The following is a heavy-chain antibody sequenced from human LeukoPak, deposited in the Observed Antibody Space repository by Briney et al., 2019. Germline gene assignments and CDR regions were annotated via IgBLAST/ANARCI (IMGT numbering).Heavy chain of an antibody. CDR3: VRDFSRTRLERPFDY. V-gene: IGHV3-7*01. J-gene: IGHJ4*02. D-gene: IGHD1-1*01. CDR2: VKQDGSDK. Sequence: GGSLRLSCAASGFTFSTYWMTWVRQAPGKGLEWVANVKQDGSDKYYVDSVKGRFTISKDNAKNSLYLQMNSLGAEDTAVYYCVRDFSRTRLERPFDYWGQGTLVTVSS. CDR1: GFTFSTYW.